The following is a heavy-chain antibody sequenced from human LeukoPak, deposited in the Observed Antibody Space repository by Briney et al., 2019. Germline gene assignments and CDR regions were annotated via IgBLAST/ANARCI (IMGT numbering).Heavy chain of an antibody. J-gene: IGHJ4*02. Sequence: PSETLSLTCTVSGGSISSYYWSWIRQPPGKGLEWIGYIYYSGSTNYNPSLKSRVTISVDTSKNQFSLKLSSVTAADTAVYYCAREHYYGSGDYWGQGTLVTVSS. D-gene: IGHD3-10*01. V-gene: IGHV4-59*01. CDR3: AREHYYGSGDY. CDR1: GGSISSYY. CDR2: IYYSGST.